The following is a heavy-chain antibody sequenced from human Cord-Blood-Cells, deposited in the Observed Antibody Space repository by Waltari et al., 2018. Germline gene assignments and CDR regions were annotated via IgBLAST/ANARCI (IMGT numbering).Heavy chain of an antibody. V-gene: IGHV3-30*04. D-gene: IGHD2-2*01. CDR2: ISYDGSNK. J-gene: IGHJ4*02. CDR3: ARVLGQLLLSQLFDY. CDR1: GFTFSSYA. Sequence: QVQLVESGGGVVQPGRSLRLSCAASGFTFSSYAMHWVRQAPGKGLEWVAVISYDGSNKYYADSVKCRFTISRDNSKNTLYLQMNSLRAEDTAVYYCARVLGQLLLSQLFDYWGQGTLVTVSS.